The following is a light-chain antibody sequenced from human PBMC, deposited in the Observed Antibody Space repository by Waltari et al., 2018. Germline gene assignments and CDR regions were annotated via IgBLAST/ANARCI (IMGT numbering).Light chain of an antibody. CDR3: QSADSRGSYHWV. Sequence: SYELTQPPSVSVSPGQTATIPCSGDILSNQHAYRYQQKPGQAPVLVMKKDTERPSGIPERFSGSSSGATVALTISGVQAEDEADYYCQSADSRGSYHWVFGGGTKLTVL. J-gene: IGLJ3*02. V-gene: IGLV3-25*03. CDR1: ILSNQH. CDR2: KDT.